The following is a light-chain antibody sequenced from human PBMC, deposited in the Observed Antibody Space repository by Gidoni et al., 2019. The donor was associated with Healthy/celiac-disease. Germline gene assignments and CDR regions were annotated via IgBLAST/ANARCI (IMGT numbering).Light chain of an antibody. V-gene: IGLV3-1*01. Sequence: SYELTQPPSVSVSPGQTASITCSGDKLGDKYACWYQQKPGQSPVLVIYQDSKRPSGIPERFSGSNSGNTATLTMDEADYYCQAWDSSTAYVFGTGTKVTVL. CDR2: QDS. CDR3: QAWDSSTAYV. J-gene: IGLJ1*01. CDR1: KLGDKY.